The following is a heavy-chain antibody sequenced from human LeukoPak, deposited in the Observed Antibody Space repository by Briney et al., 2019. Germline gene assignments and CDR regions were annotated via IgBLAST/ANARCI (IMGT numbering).Heavy chain of an antibody. CDR3: ARDRSGPFDY. CDR1: GFTFSSYA. D-gene: IGHD2-8*02. CDR2: ISYDGSKK. Sequence: GGSLRLSCAASGFTFSSYAMHWVRQAPGKGLEWVAVISYDGSKKYYADSVKGRFTISRDNSKNTLYLQMNSLRAEDTAVYYCARDRSGPFDYWGQGTLVTVSS. V-gene: IGHV3-30-3*01. J-gene: IGHJ4*02.